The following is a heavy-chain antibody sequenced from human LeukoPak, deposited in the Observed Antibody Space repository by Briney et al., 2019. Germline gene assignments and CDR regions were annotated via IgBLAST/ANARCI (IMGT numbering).Heavy chain of an antibody. CDR2: IIPIDDST. D-gene: IGHD6-13*01. V-gene: IGHV1-69*13. CDR3: ARHSGHSSWYYGLDV. CDR1: GGTFSNHA. Sequence: SVKVSCTASGGTFSNHAFSCVRQAPGQGLEWMGGIIPIDDSTNYVQKFQDRVMITADEATNIIYMELGSLKSEDTAEYYCARHSGHSSWYYGLDVWGQGTTVIVSS. J-gene: IGHJ6*02.